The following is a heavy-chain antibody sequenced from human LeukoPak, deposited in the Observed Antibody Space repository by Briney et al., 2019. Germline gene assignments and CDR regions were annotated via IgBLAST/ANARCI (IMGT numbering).Heavy chain of an antibody. J-gene: IGHJ3*02. V-gene: IGHV3-21*01. CDR1: GFTFSRYT. CDR2: ISSSSSYI. CDR3: ASTQTGLEQDAFDI. Sequence: GGSLRLSCATSGFTFSRYTMNWVRQAPGKGLEWVSSISSSSSYIYYADSVKGRFTISRDNAKNSLYLQMNSLRAEDTAVYYCASTQTGLEQDAFDIWGQGTMVTVSS. D-gene: IGHD1/OR15-1a*01.